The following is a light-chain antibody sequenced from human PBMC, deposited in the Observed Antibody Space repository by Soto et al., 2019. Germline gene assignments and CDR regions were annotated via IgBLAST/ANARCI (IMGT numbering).Light chain of an antibody. CDR2: GAS. V-gene: IGKV3-20*01. CDR1: QSVSSSY. Sequence: EIVLTQSPDTLSLSPGESATLSCRASQSVSSSYLAWYQQKPGQAPRLLIYGASNRATGIPDRFSGSGSGTDFTLTISRLEPEDFALYYCQQYGSSPLTFGGGTKVEIK. J-gene: IGKJ4*01. CDR3: QQYGSSPLT.